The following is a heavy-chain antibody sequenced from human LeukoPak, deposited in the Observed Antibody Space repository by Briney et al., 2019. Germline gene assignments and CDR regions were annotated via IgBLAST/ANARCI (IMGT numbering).Heavy chain of an antibody. D-gene: IGHD2-15*01. CDR1: GYTFTGYY. CDR2: INPNSGGT. V-gene: IGHV1-2*02. J-gene: IGHJ4*02. Sequence: GASVKVSCKASGYTFTGYYMHWVRQAPGQGLEWMGWINPNSGGTNYAQKFQGRVTMTRDTSISTAYMELSRLRSDDTAVYYCARVPRYCSGGSCYQCDYWGQGTLVTVSS. CDR3: ARVPRYCSGGSCYQCDY.